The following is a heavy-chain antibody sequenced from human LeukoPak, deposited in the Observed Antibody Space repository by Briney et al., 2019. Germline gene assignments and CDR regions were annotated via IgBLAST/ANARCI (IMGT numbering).Heavy chain of an antibody. CDR3: AKDHSVVTAISIFDY. V-gene: IGHV3-23*01. J-gene: IGHJ4*02. Sequence: DSVKGRFTISRDNSKNSLYLQMNSLRAEDTAVYYCAKDHSVVTAISIFDYWGQGTLVTVSS. D-gene: IGHD2-21*02.